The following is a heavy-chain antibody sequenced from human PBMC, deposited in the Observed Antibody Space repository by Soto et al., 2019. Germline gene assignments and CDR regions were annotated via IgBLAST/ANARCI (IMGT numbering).Heavy chain of an antibody. J-gene: IGHJ4*02. CDR2: ISSSGSTI. CDR3: ATSMVVAATPAYYFDY. V-gene: IGHV3-11*01. D-gene: IGHD2-15*01. CDR1: GFTFSDYY. Sequence: QVQLVESGGGLVKPGGSLRLSCAASGFTFSDYYMSWIRQAPGKGLEWVSYISSSGSTIYYADSLKGRFTISRDNAKNSLYLQMNSLRAEDTAVYYCATSMVVAATPAYYFDYWGQGTLVTVSS.